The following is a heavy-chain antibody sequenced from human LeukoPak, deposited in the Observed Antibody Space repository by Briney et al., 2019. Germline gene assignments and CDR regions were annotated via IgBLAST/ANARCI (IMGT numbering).Heavy chain of an antibody. CDR1: GFSFWHHA. CDR2: IWSDGNNK. V-gene: IGHV3-33*01. J-gene: IGHJ4*02. CDR3: AGEEDFDY. Sequence: GGSLRLSCAASGFSFWHHAMHWVRQAPGKGLEWLSQIWSDGNNKYYADSVKGRFTISRDNSKNTLYLQMNSLRAEDTAVYYCAGEEDFDYWGQGTLVTVSS.